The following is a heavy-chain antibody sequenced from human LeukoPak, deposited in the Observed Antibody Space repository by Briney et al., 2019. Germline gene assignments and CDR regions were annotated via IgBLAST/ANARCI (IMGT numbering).Heavy chain of an antibody. D-gene: IGHD3-22*01. CDR3: AKDIYDSSGQGY. CDR2: IWYDGSNK. V-gene: IGHV3-30*02. Sequence: GGSLRLSCAASGFTFSIYGMYWVRQAPGGGGEWVAFIWYDGSNKYYADSVKSRFTIFRDNSKNTLHLQMNSLRAEDTGVYYCAKDIYDSSGQGYWGQGTLVTVSS. J-gene: IGHJ4*02. CDR1: GFTFSIYG.